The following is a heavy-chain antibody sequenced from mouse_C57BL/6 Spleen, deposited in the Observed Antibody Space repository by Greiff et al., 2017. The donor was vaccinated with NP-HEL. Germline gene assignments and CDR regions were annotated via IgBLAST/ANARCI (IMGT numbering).Heavy chain of an antibody. CDR1: GYTFTDYY. CDR2: INPNNGGT. Sequence: VQLQQSGPELVKPGASVKISCKASGYTFTDYYMNWVKQSHGKSLEWIGDINPNNGGTSYNQKFKGKATLTVDKSSSTAYMELRSLTSEDSAVYYGARRTGSSRYFDVWGTGTTVTVSS. J-gene: IGHJ1*03. D-gene: IGHD1-1*01. CDR3: ARRTGSSRYFDV. V-gene: IGHV1-26*01.